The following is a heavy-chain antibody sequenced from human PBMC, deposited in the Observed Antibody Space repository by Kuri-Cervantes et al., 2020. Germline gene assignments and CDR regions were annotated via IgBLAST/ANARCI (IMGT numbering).Heavy chain of an antibody. V-gene: IGHV3-21*01. Sequence: GESLKISCAASGFTFSSYSMNWVRQAPGKGLEWVSSISSSSSYIYYAGSVKGRFTISRDNAKNSLYLQMNSLRDEDTAVYYCARDLVGASPSWGQGTLVTVSS. CDR2: ISSSSSYI. J-gene: IGHJ4*02. CDR1: GFTFSSYS. CDR3: ARDLVGASPS. D-gene: IGHD1-26*01.